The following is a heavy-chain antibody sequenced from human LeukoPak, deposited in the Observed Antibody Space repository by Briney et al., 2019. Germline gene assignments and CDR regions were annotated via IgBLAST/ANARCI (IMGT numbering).Heavy chain of an antibody. D-gene: IGHD3-16*01. CDR1: GYTLTELS. CDR3: ATARFGTNWFDP. CDR2: FDPEDGET. J-gene: IGHJ5*02. Sequence: ASVKVSCKVSGYTLTELSMHWVRQALGKGLEWMGGFDPEDGETIYAQKFQGRVTMTEDTSTDTAYMELSSLRSEDTAVYYCATARFGTNWFDPWGQGTLVTVSS. V-gene: IGHV1-24*01.